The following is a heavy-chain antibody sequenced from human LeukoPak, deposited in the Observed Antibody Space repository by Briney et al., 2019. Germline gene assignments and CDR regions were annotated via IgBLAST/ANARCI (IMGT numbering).Heavy chain of an antibody. CDR2: ISTSGST. CDR3: ARDPTYYYYMDV. J-gene: IGHJ6*03. V-gene: IGHV4-4*07. Sequence: PSETLSLTCTVSGGSISSYYWSWIRQPAGKGLVWIGRISTSGSTNYNPSLKSRVTMSVDTSKNQFSLKLISVTAADTAVYYCARDPTYYYYMDVWGKGTTVTVSS. CDR1: GGSISSYY.